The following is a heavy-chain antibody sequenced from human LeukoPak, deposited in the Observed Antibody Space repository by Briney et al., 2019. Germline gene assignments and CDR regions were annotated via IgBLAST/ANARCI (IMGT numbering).Heavy chain of an antibody. V-gene: IGHV1-2*02. CDR3: ARDRHQLLPGEDY. CDR2: INPNSAGT. CDR1: GYTFTGYY. Sequence: ASVKVSCKASGYTFTGYYMHWMRQAPGQGLEWMGWINPNSAGTNYAQKFQGRVTMTRDTSISTAYMELSRLRSDDTAVYYCARDRHQLLPGEDYWGQGTLVTVSS. J-gene: IGHJ4*02. D-gene: IGHD2-2*01.